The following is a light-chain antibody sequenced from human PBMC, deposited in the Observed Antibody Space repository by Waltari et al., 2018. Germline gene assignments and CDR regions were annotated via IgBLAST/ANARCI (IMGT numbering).Light chain of an antibody. J-gene: IGKJ4*01. Sequence: DIQMPQSPSSLAASVGDRLTITCQASQDISNYLKWYQQNPGKAPKLLIYDASNLGTGVPSRFSGSGSGTDFTFTISSLQPEDIATYYCQQYDNLPLTFGGGTKVEIK. CDR1: QDISNY. CDR2: DAS. CDR3: QQYDNLPLT. V-gene: IGKV1-33*01.